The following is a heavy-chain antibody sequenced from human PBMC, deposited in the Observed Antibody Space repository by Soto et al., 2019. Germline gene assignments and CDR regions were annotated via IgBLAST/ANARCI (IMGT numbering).Heavy chain of an antibody. Sequence: ASVKVSCKASGYTFTSYGVSWVRQAPGQGLEWMGWISVKNGNTNYAQKLQGRVTMTTDTSTSTAYMELRSLRSDDTAVYYCARGYCSGGSCYFSYWGQGTLVTVSS. CDR2: ISVKNGNT. CDR3: ARGYCSGGSCYFSY. J-gene: IGHJ4*02. D-gene: IGHD2-15*01. CDR1: GYTFTSYG. V-gene: IGHV1-18*01.